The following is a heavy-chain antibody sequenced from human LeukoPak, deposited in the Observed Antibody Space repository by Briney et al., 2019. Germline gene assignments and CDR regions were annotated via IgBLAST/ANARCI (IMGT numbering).Heavy chain of an antibody. CDR2: INHSGST. Sequence: PSETLSLTCAVYGGSFSGYYWSWIRQPPGKGLEWIGEINHSGSTNYNPSLKSRVTISVDTSKNQFSLKLSSVTAAGTAVYYCARVKVGGYSLKHPKYNWFDPWGQGTLVTVSS. J-gene: IGHJ5*02. D-gene: IGHD5-18*01. V-gene: IGHV4-34*01. CDR1: GGSFSGYY. CDR3: ARVKVGGYSLKHPKYNWFDP.